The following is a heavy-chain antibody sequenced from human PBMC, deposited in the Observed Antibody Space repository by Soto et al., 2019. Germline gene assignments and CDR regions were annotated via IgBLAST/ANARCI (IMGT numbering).Heavy chain of an antibody. V-gene: IGHV1-2*02. CDR3: AGDSSGWHAYFDY. J-gene: IGHJ4*02. Sequence: ASVKVSCKASGYTFTGYYMHWVRQAPGQGLEWMGWINPNSGGTNYAQKFQGRVTMTRDTSISTAYMELSRLRSDDTAVYYCAGDSSGWHAYFDYWGQGTLVTVSS. CDR2: INPNSGGT. D-gene: IGHD6-19*01. CDR1: GYTFTGYY.